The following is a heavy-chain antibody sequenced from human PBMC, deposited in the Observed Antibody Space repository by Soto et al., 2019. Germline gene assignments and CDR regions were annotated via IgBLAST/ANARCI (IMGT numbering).Heavy chain of an antibody. CDR1: GGSFTDFY. D-gene: IGHD3-10*01. V-gene: IGHV4-34*02. J-gene: IGHJ6*02. CDR2: ISHDGGT. Sequence: QVHLQQWGAGLLRPSETLSLTCAFYGGSFTDFYWSWVRQSPGKGLEWVGEISHDGGTNYSPSLASRVSISVETSKNQFSLHLRSVTAADTGLYFCARGQLIWYGDLNPYYRDMDVWGQGTTVTVSS. CDR3: ARGQLIWYGDLNPYYRDMDV.